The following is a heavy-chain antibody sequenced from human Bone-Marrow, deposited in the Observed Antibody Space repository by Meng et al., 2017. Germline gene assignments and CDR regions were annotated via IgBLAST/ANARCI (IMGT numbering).Heavy chain of an antibody. D-gene: IGHD5-18*01. J-gene: IGHJ4*02. V-gene: IGHV1-69*01. Sequence: QVERRDAGAGVKKPGSSVKVSCKAPGGTFSGYAISWVRQAPGQGLEWMGGIIPIFGTANYAQKFQGRVTITADESTSTAYMELSSLRSEDTAVYYCARSGIQLWLYYWGQGTLVTVSS. CDR2: IIPIFGTA. CDR1: GGTFSGYA. CDR3: ARSGIQLWLYY.